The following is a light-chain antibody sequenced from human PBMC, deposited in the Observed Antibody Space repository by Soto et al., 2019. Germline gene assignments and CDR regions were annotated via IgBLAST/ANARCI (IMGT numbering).Light chain of an antibody. J-gene: IGLJ3*02. CDR1: SSKIGAGYD. V-gene: IGLV1-40*01. CDR3: QSYDSSLSGSV. CDR2: ANS. Sequence: QSVLTQPPSVSGAPGKRVTISCTGSSSKIGAGYDVHWYQQLPGTAPKLLIYANSNRPSGVPDRFSGSKSGTSASLAITGLQAEDEADYYCQSYDSSLSGSVFGGGTKLTVL.